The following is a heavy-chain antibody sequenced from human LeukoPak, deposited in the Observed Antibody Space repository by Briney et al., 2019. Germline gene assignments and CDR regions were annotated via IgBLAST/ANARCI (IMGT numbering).Heavy chain of an antibody. Sequence: ASVKVSCKASGYTFTSYDINWVRQATGQGVEWMGWMNPNSGNTGYAQRFQGRVTITRNTSISTAYMELSSLRSEDTAVYYCAREGSLGTFDYWGQGTLVTVSS. CDR3: AREGSLGTFDY. CDR2: MNPNSGNT. D-gene: IGHD3-16*01. V-gene: IGHV1-8*03. CDR1: GYTFTSYD. J-gene: IGHJ4*02.